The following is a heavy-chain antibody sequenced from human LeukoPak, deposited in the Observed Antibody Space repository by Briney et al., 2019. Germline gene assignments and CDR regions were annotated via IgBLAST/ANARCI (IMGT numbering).Heavy chain of an antibody. CDR2: IRSDSSYE. D-gene: IGHD3-10*01. Sequence: GGSLRLSCVASGFSFRNYGMHWVRQAPGKGLEWVTFIRSDSSYEYYADSVKGRFTTSRDNSKSTLDLQMNSLRPEDTALYYCARDRGVSGNYYDYWGQGTLVTVSS. J-gene: IGHJ4*02. CDR1: GFSFRNYG. V-gene: IGHV3-30*02. CDR3: ARDRGVSGNYYDY.